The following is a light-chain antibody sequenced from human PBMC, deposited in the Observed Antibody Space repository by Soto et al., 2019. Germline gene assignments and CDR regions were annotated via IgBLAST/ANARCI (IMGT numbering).Light chain of an antibody. J-gene: IGKJ1*01. CDR2: HAS. CDR1: QSVDSSF. V-gene: IGKV3-20*01. CDR3: RQYGSSPWT. Sequence: EIGVTQSPGTLSLSPGARASLSCRASQSVDSSFLAWYQQKPGQAPRNLIYHASSRDTGIPDRFSGSGSGTDFTLTISRLEPEDFAVYFCRQYGSSPWTFGQGTRVEIK.